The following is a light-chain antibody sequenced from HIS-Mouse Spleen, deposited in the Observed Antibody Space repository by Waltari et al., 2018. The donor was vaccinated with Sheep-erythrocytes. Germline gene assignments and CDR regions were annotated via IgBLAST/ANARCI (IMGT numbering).Light chain of an antibody. J-gene: IGLJ3*02. V-gene: IGLV2-23*01. CDR2: EGS. CDR1: SSDVGSYNL. Sequence: QSALTQPASVSGSPGQSITISCTGTSSDVGSYNLVSWYQQHPGKAPKLMLYEGSKRPSGVSNRFSGSKSGNTASLTISGFQAEDEADYYCSSYAGSNNWVFGGGTKLTVL. CDR3: SSYAGSNNWV.